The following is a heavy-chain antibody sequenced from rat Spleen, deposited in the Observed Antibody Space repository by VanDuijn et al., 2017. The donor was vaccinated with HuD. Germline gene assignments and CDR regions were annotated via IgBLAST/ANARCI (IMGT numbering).Heavy chain of an antibody. Sequence: EVQLVESDGGLVQPGRSLKLSCAASGFTFSDYYMAWVRQAPTKGLEWVATISYDGSSTYYRDSVKGRFTVSRDNAKSTLYLQMDSLRSEDTATYYCTTGLQWGQGVMVTVSS. CDR3: TTGLQ. CDR1: GFTFSDYY. J-gene: IGHJ2*01. CDR2: ISYDGSST. D-gene: IGHD1-1*01. V-gene: IGHV5-20*01.